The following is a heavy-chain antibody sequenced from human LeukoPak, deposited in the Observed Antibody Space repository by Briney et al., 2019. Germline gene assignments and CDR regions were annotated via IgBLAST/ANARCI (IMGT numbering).Heavy chain of an antibody. V-gene: IGHV3-30*18. CDR1: GFTFSSYG. D-gene: IGHD3-3*01. CDR3: AKGPSYDFWSGYYLNNWFAP. Sequence: PGGSLRLSCAASGFTFSSYGMHWVRQAPGKGLEWVAVISYDGSNKYYADSVKGRFTISRDNSKNTLYLQMNSLRAEDTAVYYCAKGPSYDFWSGYYLNNWFAPWGQGTLVTVSS. J-gene: IGHJ5*02. CDR2: ISYDGSNK.